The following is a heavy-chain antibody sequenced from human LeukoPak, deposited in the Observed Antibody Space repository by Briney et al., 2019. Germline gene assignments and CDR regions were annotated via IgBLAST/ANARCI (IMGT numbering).Heavy chain of an antibody. CDR2: IWYDGSNK. J-gene: IGHJ6*02. Sequence: GRSLRLSCAASGFTFSSYGMHWVRQAPGKGLEWVAVIWYDGSNKYYADSVKGRFTISRDNSKNTLYLQMNSLRAEDTAVYYCARSSSSRNRYGMDVWGQGTTVTVSS. CDR3: ARSSSSRNRYGMDV. D-gene: IGHD6-13*01. CDR1: GFTFSSYG. V-gene: IGHV3-33*01.